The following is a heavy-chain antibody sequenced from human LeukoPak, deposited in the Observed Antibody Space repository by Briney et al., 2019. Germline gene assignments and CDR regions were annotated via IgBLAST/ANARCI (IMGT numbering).Heavy chain of an antibody. V-gene: IGHV3-7*01. CDR2: IKQDGSEK. Sequence: GGSLRLSCAASGFTFSSYWMSWVRQAPGKGLEWVANIKQDGSEKYYVDSVKGRFTISRDNAKNSLYLQMNSLRAEDTAVYYCARDQYYDFWSGYYGYFDYWGQGTLVTVSS. D-gene: IGHD3-3*01. J-gene: IGHJ4*02. CDR3: ARDQYYDFWSGYYGYFDY. CDR1: GFTFSSYW.